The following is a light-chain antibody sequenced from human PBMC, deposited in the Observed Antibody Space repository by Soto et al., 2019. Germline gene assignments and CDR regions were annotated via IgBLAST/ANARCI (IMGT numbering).Light chain of an antibody. V-gene: IGKV2-28*01. CDR3: MQALQTSWT. CDR1: QSLLHSNGYNY. Sequence: IVMTQSPLYLPVTPGEPASISCRSSQSLLHSNGYNYLDWYLQKPGQSPQLLIYLGSNRASGVPDGFRGSGAGTDFTLKISRVEAEDVGVYYCMQALQTSWTFGQGTKVEI. CDR2: LGS. J-gene: IGKJ1*01.